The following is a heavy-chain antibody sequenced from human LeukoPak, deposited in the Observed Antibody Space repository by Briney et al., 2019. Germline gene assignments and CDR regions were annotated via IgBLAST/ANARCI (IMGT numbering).Heavy chain of an antibody. Sequence: GESLKISCKGSGYSFTSYWIGWVRQMPGKGLEGMGIIYPGDSDTRYSPSFQGQVTISADKSISTAYLQWSSLKASDTAMYYCARQIDPDGFSYYFDYWGQGTLVTVSS. CDR1: GYSFTSYW. CDR2: IYPGDSDT. CDR3: ARQIDPDGFSYYFDY. V-gene: IGHV5-51*01. J-gene: IGHJ4*02. D-gene: IGHD3-3*01.